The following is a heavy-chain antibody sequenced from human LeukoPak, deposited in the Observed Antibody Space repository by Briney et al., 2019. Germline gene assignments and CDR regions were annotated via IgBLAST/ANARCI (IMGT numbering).Heavy chain of an antibody. CDR1: GGSLSGHY. J-gene: IGHJ4*02. CDR2: INHSGTT. Sequence: SETLSLTCAVSGGSLSGHYCNWIRQTPGKGLEWIGEINHSGTTNYNPSLKSRVAISVDTSKNQCSLRLTSVTAADTAVYYCARDPCSRSSCPLRYWGQGTQVTVSS. D-gene: IGHD6-13*01. CDR3: ARDPCSRSSCPLRY. V-gene: IGHV4-34*01.